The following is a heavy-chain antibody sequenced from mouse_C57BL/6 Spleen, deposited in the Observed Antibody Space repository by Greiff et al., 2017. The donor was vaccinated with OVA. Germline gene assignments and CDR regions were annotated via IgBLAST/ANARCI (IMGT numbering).Heavy chain of an antibody. J-gene: IGHJ1*03. Sequence: VQLQQSGAELVRPGSSVKMSCKTSGYTFTSYGINWVKQRPGQGLEWIGYIDIGNGYTEYNEKFKGKATLTSDTSSSTAYMQLSSLTSEDSAIYFCARSLPTVGYFDVWGTGTTVTVSS. CDR1: GYTFTSYG. CDR3: ARSLPTVGYFDV. D-gene: IGHD1-1*01. CDR2: IDIGNGYT. V-gene: IGHV1-58*01.